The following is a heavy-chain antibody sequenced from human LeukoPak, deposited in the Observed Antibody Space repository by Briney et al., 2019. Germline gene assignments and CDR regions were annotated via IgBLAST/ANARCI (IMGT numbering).Heavy chain of an antibody. CDR3: AKGHGDYYPANYLNY. Sequence: PGGSLRLSCAASGFTVSTNYMSWVRQAPGKGPEWVSGISGSGDRASYADSVKGRFTISRDNSKNTLYVQMNSLRAEDTAVYYCAKGHGDYYPANYLNYWGQGTLVTVSS. V-gene: IGHV3-23*01. CDR1: GFTVSTNY. J-gene: IGHJ4*02. D-gene: IGHD4-17*01. CDR2: ISGSGDRA.